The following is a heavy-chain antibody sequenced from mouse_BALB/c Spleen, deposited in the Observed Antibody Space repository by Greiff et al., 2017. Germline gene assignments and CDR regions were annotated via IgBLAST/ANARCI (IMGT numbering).Heavy chain of an antibody. D-gene: IGHD2-4*01. J-gene: IGHJ2*01. V-gene: IGHV5-6-5*01. CDR2: ISSGGST. CDR3: ARDDYGTSPYLDY. CDR1: GFTFSSYA. Sequence: DVMLVESGGGLVKPGGSLKLSCAASGFTFSSYAMSWVRQTPEKRLEWVASISSGGSTYYPDSVKGRFTISRDNARNILYLQMSSLRSEDTAMYYCARDDYGTSPYLDYWGQGTTLTVSS.